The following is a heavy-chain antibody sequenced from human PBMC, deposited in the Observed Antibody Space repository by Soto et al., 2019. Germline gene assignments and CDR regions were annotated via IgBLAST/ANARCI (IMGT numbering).Heavy chain of an antibody. J-gene: IGHJ4*02. CDR1: GFTFSSYG. CDR2: IWYDGSNK. Sequence: PGGSLRLSCAASGFTFSSYGMHWVRQAPGKGLEWVAVIWYDGSNKYYADSVKGRFTISRDNSKNTLYLQMNSLRAEDTAVYYCAKVRLIGVDPIDYWGQGTLVTVSS. V-gene: IGHV3-30*02. CDR3: AKVRLIGVDPIDY. D-gene: IGHD3-10*01.